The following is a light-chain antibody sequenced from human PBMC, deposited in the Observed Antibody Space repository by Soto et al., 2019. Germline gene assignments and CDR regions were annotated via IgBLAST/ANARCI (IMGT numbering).Light chain of an antibody. CDR1: HSVILTY. Sequence: IVLRESPGTLSFSPGERATLSCRDSHSVILTYLAWYQQKHGQAPRLLIACXASMATGSPDRLSGSGSGTDFTLTISRLEPEDFAVYYFQQYGSATSTFGQGTRLDI. CDR2: CXA. J-gene: IGKJ5*01. V-gene: IGKV3-20*01. CDR3: QQYGSATST.